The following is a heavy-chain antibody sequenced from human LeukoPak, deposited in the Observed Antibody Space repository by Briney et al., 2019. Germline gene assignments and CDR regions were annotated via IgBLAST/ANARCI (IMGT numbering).Heavy chain of an antibody. D-gene: IGHD3-3*01. CDR2: VNSDGTNT. CDR1: GFFFNTYW. J-gene: IGHJ4*02. Sequence: GGSLRLSCAASGFFFNTYWMHWVRQAPGKGLVWVSRVNSDGTNTNYGDSVQGRFTVSRDNAKNTLYLQMNSLRAEDTAVHYCARAEGDFWSGYYSLDYWGQGTLVTVSS. V-gene: IGHV3-74*01. CDR3: ARAEGDFWSGYYSLDY.